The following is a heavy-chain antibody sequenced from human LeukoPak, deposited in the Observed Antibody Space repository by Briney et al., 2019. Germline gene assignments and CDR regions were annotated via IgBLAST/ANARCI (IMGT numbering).Heavy chain of an antibody. CDR1: GGSLNNYY. CDR2: IYYSGST. V-gene: IGHV4-59*01. Sequence: SETLSLTCTVSGGSLNNYYWSWIRQPPGKGLEWIGYIYYSGSTDYNPSLKSRVTISVDTFKNQFSLKLNSVTAADTAVYYCARVISAYVRGVPGWFDPWGQGTLVTVSS. CDR3: ARVISAYVRGVPGWFDP. J-gene: IGHJ5*02. D-gene: IGHD3-10*02.